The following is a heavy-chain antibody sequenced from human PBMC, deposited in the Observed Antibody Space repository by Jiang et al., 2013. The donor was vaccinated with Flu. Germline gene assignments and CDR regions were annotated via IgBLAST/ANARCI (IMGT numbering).Heavy chain of an antibody. CDR1: GYTFTSYY. CDR3: ARGGEYCSGGSCFWGLDAFDI. J-gene: IGHJ3*02. CDR2: INPSGGST. D-gene: IGHD2-15*01. Sequence: VKVSCKASGYTFTSYYMHWVRQAPGQGLEWMGIINPSGGSTSYAQKFQGRVTMTRDTSTSTVYMELSSLRSEDTAVYYCARGGEYCSGGSCFWGLDAFDIWGQGTMVTVSS. V-gene: IGHV1-46*01.